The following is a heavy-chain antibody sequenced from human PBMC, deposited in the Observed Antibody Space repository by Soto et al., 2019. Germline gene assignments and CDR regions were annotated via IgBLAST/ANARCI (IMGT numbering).Heavy chain of an antibody. J-gene: IGHJ6*02. D-gene: IGHD4-17*01. CDR2: ISSSSSYI. V-gene: IGHV3-21*01. Sequence: GGSLRLSCAASGFTFSSYSMNWVRQAPGKGLEWVSSISSSSSYIYYADSVKGRFTISRDNAKNSLYLQMNSLRAEDTAVYYCARDGLDYVDYVLYYYGMDVWGQGTTVTVSS. CDR3: ARDGLDYVDYVLYYYGMDV. CDR1: GFTFSSYS.